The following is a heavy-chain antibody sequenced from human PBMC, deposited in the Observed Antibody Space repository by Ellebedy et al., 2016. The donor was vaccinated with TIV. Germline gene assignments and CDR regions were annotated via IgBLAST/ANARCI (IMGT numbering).Heavy chain of an antibody. CDR3: ARHNPPYDFWSGYVSGMDV. CDR1: GGSISSGDYY. D-gene: IGHD3-3*01. V-gene: IGHV4-39*01. J-gene: IGHJ6*02. CDR2: IYYSGST. Sequence: SETLSLXXTVSGGSISSGDYYWSWIRQPPGKGLEWIGSIYYSGSTYYNPSLKSRVTISVDTSKNQFSLKLSSVTAADTAVYYCARHNPPYDFWSGYVSGMDVWGQGTTVTVSS.